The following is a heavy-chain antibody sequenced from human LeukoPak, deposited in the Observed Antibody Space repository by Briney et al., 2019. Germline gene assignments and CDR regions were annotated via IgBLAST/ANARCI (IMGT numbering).Heavy chain of an antibody. D-gene: IGHD2/OR15-2a*01. CDR2: IYYSGST. J-gene: IGHJ4*02. Sequence: PSETLSLTCTVSGGSISSYYWSWIRQPPGKGLEWIGYIYYSGSTNYNPSLKSRITILVDTSKNQFSLKLSSVTAADTAVYYCARRLQNMATDYWGQGTQVTVSS. CDR3: ARRLQNMATDY. CDR1: GGSISSYY. V-gene: IGHV4-59*01.